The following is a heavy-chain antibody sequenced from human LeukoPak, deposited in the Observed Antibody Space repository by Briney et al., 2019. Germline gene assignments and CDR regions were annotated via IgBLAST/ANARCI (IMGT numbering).Heavy chain of an antibody. CDR1: GYIFTSYG. D-gene: IGHD4-23*01. CDR3: ARGFDRGYSYFDY. J-gene: IGHJ4*02. CDR2: ISTYNGGT. Sequence: ASVKVSCKASGYIFTSYGITWMRQAPGQGLEWMGWISTYNGGTNYAQKFQDRVTMTTDTSTSTAYMELKSLRSDDTAVYYCARGFDRGYSYFDYWGQGTLVTVSS. V-gene: IGHV1-18*01.